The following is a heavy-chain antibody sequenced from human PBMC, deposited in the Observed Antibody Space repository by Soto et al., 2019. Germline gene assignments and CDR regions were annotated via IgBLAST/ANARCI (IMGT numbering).Heavy chain of an antibody. D-gene: IGHD5-18*01. V-gene: IGHV4-31*03. CDR2: IYYSGST. CDR3: ARDSAGYVDTALAPDY. Sequence: SDTLSLTCTVSGGSISRGGYYWRWIRQHPGKGLEWIGYIYYSGSTYYNPSLKSRVTISVDTSKNQFSLKLSSVTAADTAVYYCARDSAGYVDTALAPDYWCQGTLVTISS. CDR1: GGSISRGGYY. J-gene: IGHJ4*02.